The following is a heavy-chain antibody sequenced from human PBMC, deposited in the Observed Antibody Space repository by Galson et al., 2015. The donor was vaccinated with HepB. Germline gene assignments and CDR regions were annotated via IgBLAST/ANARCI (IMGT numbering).Heavy chain of an antibody. CDR3: ARADYGDYVWFDP. V-gene: IGHV1-69*13. J-gene: IGHJ5*02. D-gene: IGHD4-17*01. CDR1: GGTFSSYA. Sequence: SVKVSCKASGGTFSSYAISWVRQAPGQGLEWMGGIIPIFGTANYAQKFQGRVTITADESTSTAYMELSSLRSEDTAVYYCARADYGDYVWFDPWGQGTLVTVSS. CDR2: IIPIFGTA.